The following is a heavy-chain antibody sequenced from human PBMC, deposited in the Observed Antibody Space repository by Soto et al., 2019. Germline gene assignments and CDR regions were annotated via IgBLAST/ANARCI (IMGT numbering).Heavy chain of an antibody. Sequence: GGSLRLSCAASGFTFSSYAMSWVRQAPGKGLEWVSAISGSGGSTYYADSVKGRFTISRDNSKNTLYLQMNSLRAEDTAVYYCAKARTYDSSGYIDYWGQGTLVTVSS. D-gene: IGHD3-22*01. CDR1: GFTFSSYA. CDR2: ISGSGGST. J-gene: IGHJ4*02. V-gene: IGHV3-23*01. CDR3: AKARTYDSSGYIDY.